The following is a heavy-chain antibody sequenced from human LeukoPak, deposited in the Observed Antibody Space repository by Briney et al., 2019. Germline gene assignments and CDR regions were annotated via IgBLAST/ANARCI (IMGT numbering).Heavy chain of an antibody. J-gene: IGHJ6*02. D-gene: IGHD3-22*01. V-gene: IGHV3-30-3*01. Sequence: GGSLRLSCAASGFTFSSYAMHWVRQAPGKGLEWVAVISYDGSNKYYADSVKGRFTISRDNSKNTLYLQMNSLRAEDTAVYYCARVPVSLGSSGYYYPYYYYGMDVWGQGTTVTVSS. CDR1: GFTFSSYA. CDR2: ISYDGSNK. CDR3: ARVPVSLGSSGYYYPYYYYGMDV.